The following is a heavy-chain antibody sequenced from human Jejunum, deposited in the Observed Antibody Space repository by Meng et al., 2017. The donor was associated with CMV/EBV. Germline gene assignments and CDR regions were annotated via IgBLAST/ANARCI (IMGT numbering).Heavy chain of an antibody. D-gene: IGHD3-22*01. CDR1: GGSFSGYY. CDR2: IDQSGST. CDR3: ARGYYDTSPFY. V-gene: IGHV4-34*01. Sequence: SLPCAVYGGSFSGYYWSWIRQPPGKGLEWIGRIDQSGSTKYNPSLKSRVTISVDTSKNQFSLKLSSVTAADTAVYYCARGYYDTSPFYWGQGTLVTVSS. J-gene: IGHJ4*02.